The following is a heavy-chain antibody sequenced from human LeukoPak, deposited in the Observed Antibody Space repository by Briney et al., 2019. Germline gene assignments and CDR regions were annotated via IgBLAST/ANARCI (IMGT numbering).Heavy chain of an antibody. J-gene: IGHJ4*02. D-gene: IGHD1-26*01. CDR3: AREGGYSGSYSFDY. Sequence: ASVTVSFKASGYTFTSYGISWVRQAPGQGLEWMGWISAYDGNTNYAQKLQGRVTMTTDTSTSTAYMELRSLRSDDTAVYYCAREGGYSGSYSFDYWGQGTLVTVSS. CDR1: GYTFTSYG. CDR2: ISAYDGNT. V-gene: IGHV1-18*01.